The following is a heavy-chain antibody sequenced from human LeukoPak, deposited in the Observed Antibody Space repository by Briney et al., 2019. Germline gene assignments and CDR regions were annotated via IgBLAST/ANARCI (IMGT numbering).Heavy chain of an antibody. Sequence: KPSETLSLTCTVSGGSISSYYWSWIRQPPGKGLDWIGYIYYSGSTNYNPSLKSRVTISVDTSKNQFSLKLSSVTAADTAVYYCARGYYDSSGYYQYIFDYWGQGTLVTVSS. CDR3: ARGYYDSSGYYQYIFDY. J-gene: IGHJ4*02. CDR1: GGSISSYY. CDR2: IYYSGST. V-gene: IGHV4-59*01. D-gene: IGHD3-22*01.